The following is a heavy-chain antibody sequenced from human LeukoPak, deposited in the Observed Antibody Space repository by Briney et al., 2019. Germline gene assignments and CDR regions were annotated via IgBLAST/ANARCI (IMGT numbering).Heavy chain of an antibody. Sequence: SETLSLTCAVSGGFISSSNWWSWVRQPPGKGLEWIGEIYHSGSTNYNPSLKSRVTISVDKSKNQFSLKLSSVTAADTAVYYCARDIPGYFDWSPRNAFDIWGQGTMVTVSS. D-gene: IGHD3-9*01. CDR3: ARDIPGYFDWSPRNAFDI. CDR1: GGFISSSNW. V-gene: IGHV4-4*02. J-gene: IGHJ3*02. CDR2: IYHSGST.